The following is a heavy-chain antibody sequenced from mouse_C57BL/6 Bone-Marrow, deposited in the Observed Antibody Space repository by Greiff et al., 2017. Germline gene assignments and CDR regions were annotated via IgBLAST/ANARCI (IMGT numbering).Heavy chain of an antibody. J-gene: IGHJ2*01. CDR3: ARDLTPYYFDY. CDR1: GFTFSSYA. D-gene: IGHD1-1*01. CDR2: ISDGGSYT. Sequence: EVKLMESGGGLVKPGGSLKLSCAASGFTFSSYAMSWVRQTPEKRLEWVATISDGGSYTYYPDNVKGRFTISRDNAKNNLYLQMSHLKSEDTAMYYCARDLTPYYFDYWGQGTTLTVSS. V-gene: IGHV5-4*01.